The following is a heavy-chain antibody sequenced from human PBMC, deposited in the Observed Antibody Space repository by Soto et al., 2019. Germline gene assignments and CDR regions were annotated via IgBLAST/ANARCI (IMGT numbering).Heavy chain of an antibody. V-gene: IGHV1-18*01. Sequence: GASVKVSCKASGYTFSNYGITWVRQAPGQPLEWLGWISLYSDGTNYAQKFQGRVSMTTDTSTTTAYMELRSLRSDDTAVYYCARVVPGAEAWFGPWGQGTLVTVSS. CDR3: ARVVPGAEAWFGP. CDR2: ISLYSDGT. D-gene: IGHD2-2*01. J-gene: IGHJ5*02. CDR1: GYTFSNYG.